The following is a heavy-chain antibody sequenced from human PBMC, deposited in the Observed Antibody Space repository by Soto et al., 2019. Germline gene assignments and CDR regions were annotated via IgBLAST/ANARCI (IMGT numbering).Heavy chain of an antibody. J-gene: IGHJ4*02. CDR1: GGSISSGGYS. Sequence: QLQLQESGSGLVKPSQTLSLTCAVSGGSISSGGYSCNWIRQPPGKGLEWIGYIYHSGSTYYNPSPKSRVTISVDRSKNQFALKLSSVTAADTAGYYRARGVTTVTTFDYWGQGTLVTVSS. D-gene: IGHD4-17*01. CDR3: ARGVTTVTTFDY. V-gene: IGHV4-30-2*01. CDR2: IYHSGST.